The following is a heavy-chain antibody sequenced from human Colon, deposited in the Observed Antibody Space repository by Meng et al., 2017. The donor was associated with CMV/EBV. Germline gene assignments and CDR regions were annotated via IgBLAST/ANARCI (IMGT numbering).Heavy chain of an antibody. CDR1: RNNG. D-gene: IGHD2-21*02. Sequence: RNNGMKWGRQEEGKGLEWEEDRTDEGREKENEEKEKGRFTVYRDNSKNALYLQKDSLRDEDTAMYYYARALDVTAVTATRYFYHWGQGTLVTVSS. CDR2: RTDEGREK. J-gene: IGHJ1*01. V-gene: IGHV3-30*04. CDR3: ARALDVTAVTATRYFYH.